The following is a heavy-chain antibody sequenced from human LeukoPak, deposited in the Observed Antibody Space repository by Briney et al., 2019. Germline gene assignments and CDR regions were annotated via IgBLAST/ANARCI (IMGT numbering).Heavy chain of an antibody. CDR2: IKQDGSEK. Sequence: GGSLRLSCAASGFTFSSYWMSWVRQAPGKGLEWVANIKQDGSEKCYVDSVKGRFTISRDNAKNSLYLQMNSLRAEDTAVYYCARVLYDFWSGYYFDYWGQGTLVTVSS. CDR1: GFTFSSYW. D-gene: IGHD3-3*01. J-gene: IGHJ4*02. CDR3: ARVLYDFWSGYYFDY. V-gene: IGHV3-7*01.